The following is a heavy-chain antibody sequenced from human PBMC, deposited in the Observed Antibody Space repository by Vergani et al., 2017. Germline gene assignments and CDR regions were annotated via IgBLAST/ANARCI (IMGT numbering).Heavy chain of an antibody. CDR1: GFTFSDYY. CDR3: ASSGVWYYDSSGYYVDGMDV. Sequence: VQLVESGGGLVKPGGSLRLSCAASGFTFSDYYMSWIRQAPGKGLEWVSYISSSGSTIYYADSVKGRFTISRDNAKNSLYLQMNSLRAEDTAVYYCASSGVWYYDSSGYYVDGMDVWGQGTTVTVSS. V-gene: IGHV3-11*01. D-gene: IGHD3-22*01. CDR2: ISSSGSTI. J-gene: IGHJ6*02.